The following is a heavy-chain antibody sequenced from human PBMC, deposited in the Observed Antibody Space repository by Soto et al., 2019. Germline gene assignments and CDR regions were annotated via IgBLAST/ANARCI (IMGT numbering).Heavy chain of an antibody. J-gene: IGHJ5*02. D-gene: IGHD6-6*01. CDR3: ARSSGSAYWFDP. CDR1: RYTFTRYG. Sequence: ASVKVSCKASRYTFTRYGIRWLRRAPGQGLEGMGWISAYNGNTNYAQKLQGRVTMTTDTSTSTAYMELRSLRSDDTAVYYCARSSGSAYWFDPWGQGTLVTVSS. V-gene: IGHV1-18*01. CDR2: ISAYNGNT.